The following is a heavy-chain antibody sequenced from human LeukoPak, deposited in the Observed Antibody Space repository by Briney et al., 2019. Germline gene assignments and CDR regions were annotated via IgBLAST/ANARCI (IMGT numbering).Heavy chain of an antibody. CDR3: ARDGRTVAGTPGYYYYGMDV. V-gene: IGHV3-64*01. CDR1: GFTFSSYA. D-gene: IGHD6-19*01. CDR2: ISSNGGST. Sequence: GGSLRLSCAASGFTFSSYAMHWVRQAPGKGLEYVSAISSNGGSTYYANSVKGRFTISRDNSKNTLYLQMGSLRAEDMAVYYCARDGRTVAGTPGYYYYGMDVWGQGTTVTVSS. J-gene: IGHJ6*02.